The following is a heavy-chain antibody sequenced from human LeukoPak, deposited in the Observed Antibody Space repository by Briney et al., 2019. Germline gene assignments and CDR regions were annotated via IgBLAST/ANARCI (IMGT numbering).Heavy chain of an antibody. D-gene: IGHD3/OR15-3a*01. CDR1: GFTFSSYN. CDR3: VRDGLPYFDY. V-gene: IGHV3-48*02. J-gene: IGHJ4*02. Sequence: PGGSLRLSCAASGFTFSSYNMNWVRQAPGKGLEWVSYISPGSSTIYYADSVKGRFTISRDNAKNSLYLQMNSLRDEDTAVYYCVRDGLPYFDYWGQGTLVTVSS. CDR2: ISPGSSTI.